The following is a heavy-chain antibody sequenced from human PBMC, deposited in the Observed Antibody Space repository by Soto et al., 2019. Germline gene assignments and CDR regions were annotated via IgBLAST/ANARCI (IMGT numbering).Heavy chain of an antibody. Sequence: PGGSLRLSCAASGFTFSNALMSWVRQAPGKGLEWVGRIKSKTDGGTTDYAAPVKGRFTISRDDSKNTLYLQMNSLKTEDTAVYYCTTRVWFGELDFDYWGQGTMVTVSS. V-gene: IGHV3-15*01. CDR1: GFTFSNAL. J-gene: IGHJ4*02. D-gene: IGHD3-10*01. CDR3: TTRVWFGELDFDY. CDR2: IKSKTDGGTT.